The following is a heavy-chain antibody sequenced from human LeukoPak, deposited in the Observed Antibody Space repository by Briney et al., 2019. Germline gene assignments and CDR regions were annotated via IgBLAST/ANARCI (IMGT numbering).Heavy chain of an antibody. CDR2: IYSGGST. CDR3: AKGDRGYSYGSCFDY. J-gene: IGHJ4*02. V-gene: IGHV3-53*01. D-gene: IGHD5-18*01. Sequence: GGSLRLSCAASGFTVSSNYMSWVRQAPGKGLEWVSVIYSGGSTYYADSVRGRFTISRDNSKNTLYLQMNSLRAEDTAVYYCAKGDRGYSYGSCFDYWGQGTLVTVSS. CDR1: GFTVSSNY.